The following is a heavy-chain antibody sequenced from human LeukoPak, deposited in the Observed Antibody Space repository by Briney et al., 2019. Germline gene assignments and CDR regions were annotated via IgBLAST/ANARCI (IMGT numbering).Heavy chain of an antibody. CDR3: ARARWLQLLYYGMDV. D-gene: IGHD5-24*01. CDR2: ISNSGSTM. V-gene: IGHV3-48*03. J-gene: IGHJ6*02. CDR1: GFTFSSYE. Sequence: GGSLRLSCAASGFTFSSYEMNWVRQAPGKGLEWVSYISNSGSTMYYADSVKGRFTISRDNAKNSLFLQMNSLRAEDTAVYFCARARWLQLLYYGMDVWGQGTTVTVSS.